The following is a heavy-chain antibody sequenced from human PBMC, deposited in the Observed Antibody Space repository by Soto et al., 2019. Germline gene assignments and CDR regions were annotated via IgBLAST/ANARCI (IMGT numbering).Heavy chain of an antibody. J-gene: IGHJ5*02. CDR2: IYYSVST. V-gene: IGHV4-39*01. CDR3: ISIAARPIWFDP. D-gene: IGHD6-6*01. CDR1: GGSISSSSYY. Sequence: SETLSLTCTVSGGSISSSSYYWGWIRQPPGKGLEWIGSIYYSVSTYYNPSLKSRVTISVNTSKNQFSLKLSSVTAADTAVYYCISIAARPIWFDPWGQGTLVTVSS.